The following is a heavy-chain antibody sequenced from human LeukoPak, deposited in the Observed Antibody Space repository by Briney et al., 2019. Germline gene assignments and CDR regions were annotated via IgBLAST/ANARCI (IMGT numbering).Heavy chain of an antibody. CDR1: GFTFSSYE. Sequence: PGGSLRLSCAASGFTFSSYEMNWVRQAPGKGLEWVSYIISSGSTIYYADSVKGRFTISRDNAKNSLYLQMNSLRAEDTAVYYCARDDLSGSYYDYWGQGTLVTVSS. V-gene: IGHV3-48*03. J-gene: IGHJ4*02. CDR2: IISSGSTI. CDR3: ARDDLSGSYYDY. D-gene: IGHD1-26*01.